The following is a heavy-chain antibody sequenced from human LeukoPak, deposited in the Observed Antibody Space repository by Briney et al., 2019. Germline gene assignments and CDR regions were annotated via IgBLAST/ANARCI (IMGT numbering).Heavy chain of an antibody. Sequence: SETLSLTCTVSGYFISTGYYWGWIRQSPGKGLEWIAIIYHSGNNYYNPSLKSRVTISADTSQNQFSLKLSSVTAADTAVYYCASRKLGNDYWGQGTLVTVSS. CDR3: ASRKLGNDY. CDR1: GYFISTGYY. CDR2: IYHSGNN. V-gene: IGHV4-38-2*02. J-gene: IGHJ4*02. D-gene: IGHD7-27*01.